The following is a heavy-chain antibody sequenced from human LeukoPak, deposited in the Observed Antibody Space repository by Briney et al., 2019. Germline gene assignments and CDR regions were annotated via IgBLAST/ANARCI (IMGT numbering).Heavy chain of an antibody. J-gene: IGHJ2*01. Sequence: PSETLSLTCTVSGGSISSDYWSWIRQPPGKGLEWIGYIHYSGSTNYNPSLKSRVTISVDTSKNQFSLKLSSVTAADTAVYYCARGAWYFDLWGRGTLVTVSS. CDR2: IHYSGST. CDR1: GGSISSDY. CDR3: ARGAWYFDL. V-gene: IGHV4-59*01.